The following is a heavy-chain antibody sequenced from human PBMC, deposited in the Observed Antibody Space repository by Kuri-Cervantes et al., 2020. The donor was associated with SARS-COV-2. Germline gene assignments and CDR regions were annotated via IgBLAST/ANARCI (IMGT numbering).Heavy chain of an antibody. D-gene: IGHD2-2*01. CDR1: GGSISSGSYY. V-gene: IGHV4-61*02. J-gene: IGHJ5*02. CDR3: ARAAGPAARTSWFDP. Sequence: LRPPCTVSGGSISSGSYYWSWIRQPAGKGLEWIGRIYTSGGTNYNPSLKSRVTISVDTSKNQFSLKLSSVTAADTAVYYCARAAGPAARTSWFDPWGQGTLVTVSS. CDR2: IYTSGGT.